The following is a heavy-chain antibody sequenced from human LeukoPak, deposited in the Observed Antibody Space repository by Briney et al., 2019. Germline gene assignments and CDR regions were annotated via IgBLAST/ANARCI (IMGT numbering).Heavy chain of an antibody. CDR3: ARDLERDIVVVPAARAAVYSYYGMDV. D-gene: IGHD2-2*01. Sequence: GGSLRLSCAASGFTFSSYGMHWVRQAPGKGLEWVAVIWFDGHNKYYEDSVKGRFTISRDNSKNTVDLQMNSLRAEDTAVYYCARDLERDIVVVPAARAAVYSYYGMDVWGQGTAVTVS. CDR1: GFTFSSYG. J-gene: IGHJ6*02. V-gene: IGHV3-33*01. CDR2: IWFDGHNK.